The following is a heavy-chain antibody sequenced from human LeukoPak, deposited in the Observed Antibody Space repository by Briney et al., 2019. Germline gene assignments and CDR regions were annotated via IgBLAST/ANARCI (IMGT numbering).Heavy chain of an antibody. CDR2: ISGSGGST. CDR3: AKEPVVVVAATPDAFDI. D-gene: IGHD2-15*01. J-gene: IGHJ3*02. Sequence: PGGSLRLSCAASGFTFSSYAMSWVRQAPGKGLEWVSGISGSGGSTHYADSVKDRFTISRDSSKKTLYLQMNSLRAEDTAVYYCAKEPVVVVAATPDAFDIWGQGTRDRVSS. CDR1: GFTFSSYA. V-gene: IGHV3-23*01.